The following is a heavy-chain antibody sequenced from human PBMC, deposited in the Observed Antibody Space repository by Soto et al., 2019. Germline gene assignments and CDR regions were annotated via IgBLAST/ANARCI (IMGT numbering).Heavy chain of an antibody. CDR3: ARDTSGRRVMGFDY. J-gene: IGHJ4*02. Sequence: QEQLVESGGGAVQPGRSPRLSCAASGFTFSSYAMHWVRQAPGKGLEWMAVISFDGSNKYYADSVKGRFTISRDNSENTLYLQMNSLRPEDTALYFCARDTSGRRVMGFDYWGQGTLVTVSS. V-gene: IGHV3-30-3*01. CDR1: GFTFSSYA. D-gene: IGHD2-21*01. CDR2: ISFDGSNK.